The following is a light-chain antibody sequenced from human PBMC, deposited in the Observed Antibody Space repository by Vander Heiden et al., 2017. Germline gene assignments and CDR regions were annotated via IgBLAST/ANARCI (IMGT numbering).Light chain of an antibody. CDR2: KAS. Sequence: DIQITQSPSTLSASVGDMVTITCRARQSISAWLAWYQQKPGKAPNLLIYKASSLESGVPSRFRGRGSGTEFTLTISSLQPDDSATYSCQQYSGYPVTFGQGTKLEI. CDR1: QSISAW. V-gene: IGKV1-5*03. CDR3: QQYSGYPVT. J-gene: IGKJ2*01.